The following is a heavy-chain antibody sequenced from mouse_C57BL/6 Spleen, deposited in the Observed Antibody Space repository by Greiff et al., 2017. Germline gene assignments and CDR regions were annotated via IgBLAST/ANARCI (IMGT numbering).Heavy chain of an antibody. Sequence: VQLQQSGAELVRPGASVKLSCTASGFNIKDDYMHWVKQRPDQGLEWIGWIDPENGDTEYASKFQGKATITADTSSNTAYLQLSSLTSEDTAVYYCTTRLITTVDYWGQGTTLTVSS. V-gene: IGHV14-4*01. CDR3: TTRLITTVDY. CDR2: IDPENGDT. D-gene: IGHD1-1*01. J-gene: IGHJ2*01. CDR1: GFNIKDDY.